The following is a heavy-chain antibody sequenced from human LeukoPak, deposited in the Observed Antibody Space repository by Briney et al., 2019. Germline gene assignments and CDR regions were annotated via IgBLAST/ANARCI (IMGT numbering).Heavy chain of an antibody. D-gene: IGHD6-13*01. CDR3: AKSDSSSWYEFYP. CDR2: ISASGGST. J-gene: IGHJ5*02. CDR1: AFTFTNYT. Sequence: GGSLRLSCAASAFTFTNYTLSWVRQAPEKGLEWVSGISASGGSTYYADSVKGRFTISRDNSKNTLFLQMNSLRAEDTAVYHCAKSDSSSWYEFYPWGQGTLVTVSS. V-gene: IGHV3-23*01.